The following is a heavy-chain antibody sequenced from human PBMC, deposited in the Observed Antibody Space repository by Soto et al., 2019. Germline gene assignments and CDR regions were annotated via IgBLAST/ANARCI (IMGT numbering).Heavy chain of an antibody. CDR3: ARLSGGSPVGYYYYGMDV. V-gene: IGHV1-69*02. CDR1: GGTFSSYT. J-gene: IGHJ6*02. D-gene: IGHD2-15*01. Sequence: QVQLVQSGAEVKKPGSSVKVSCKASGGTFSSYTISWVRQAPGQGLEWMGRIIPILGIANYAQKFQGRVTITADKSTSTGYMELSSLRSEDTAVYYCARLSGGSPVGYYYYGMDVWGQGTTVTVSS. CDR2: IIPILGIA.